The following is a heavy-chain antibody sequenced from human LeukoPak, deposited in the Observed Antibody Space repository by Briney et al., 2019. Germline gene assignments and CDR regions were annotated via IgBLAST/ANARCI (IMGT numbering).Heavy chain of an antibody. Sequence: PSQTLSLTCPVTIVSINSGVYSSIWIRQHTGKGLEWVGYVYYSGSTNYNPSLKSRSSISVDTSKNQFYLKLSSVTAADTAVYYRARETSKYYYEDKPYNIWGQGTMVTVSS. CDR1: IVSINSGVYS. D-gene: IGHD3-22*01. CDR2: VYYSGST. J-gene: IGHJ3*02. CDR3: ARETSKYYYEDKPYNI. V-gene: IGHV4-31*03.